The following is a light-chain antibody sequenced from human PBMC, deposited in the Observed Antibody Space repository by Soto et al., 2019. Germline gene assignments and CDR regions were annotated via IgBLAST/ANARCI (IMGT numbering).Light chain of an antibody. CDR2: EVS. CDR3: SSYAGSNHYV. V-gene: IGLV2-8*01. CDR1: SSDVGAYNY. Sequence: QSALTQPPSASGSPGQSVAISCTGTSSDVGAYNYVSWYQQHPGKAPKLMIYEVSRRPSGVPDRFSGSKSGNTASLTVSGLQAEDEADYYCSSYAGSNHYVFGGGTTLTV. J-gene: IGLJ3*02.